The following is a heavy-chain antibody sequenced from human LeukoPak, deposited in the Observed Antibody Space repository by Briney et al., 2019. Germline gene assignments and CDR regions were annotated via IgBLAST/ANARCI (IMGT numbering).Heavy chain of an antibody. D-gene: IGHD3-9*01. V-gene: IGHV3-11*04. J-gene: IGHJ4*02. CDR2: ISSSGSTI. Sequence: GGSLRLSCAASGFTFSDYYMSWIRQAPGKGLEWVSYISSSGSTIYYADSVKGRLTISRDNAKNSLYLQMNSLRAEDTAVYYCARRGYYDILTGYYPEPLYYFDYWGQGTLVTVSS. CDR1: GFTFSDYY. CDR3: ARRGYYDILTGYYPEPLYYFDY.